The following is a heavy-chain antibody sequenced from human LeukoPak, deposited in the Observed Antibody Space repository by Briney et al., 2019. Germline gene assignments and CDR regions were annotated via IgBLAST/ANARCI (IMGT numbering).Heavy chain of an antibody. CDR1: GFTFDDYA. D-gene: IGHD3-16*01. J-gene: IGHJ3*02. CDR2: ISGDGGST. Sequence: GGSLRLSCAASGFTFDDYAMHWVRQVPGKGLEWVSLISGDGGSTYYADSVKGRFTISRDTSKNSLYLQMDSLRTEDTALYYCAKDGPTLFSANALDIWGQGTMVTVSS. CDR3: AKDGPTLFSANALDI. V-gene: IGHV3-43*02.